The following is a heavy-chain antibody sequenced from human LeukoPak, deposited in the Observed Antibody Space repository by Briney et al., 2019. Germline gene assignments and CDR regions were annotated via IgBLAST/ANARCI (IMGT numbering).Heavy chain of an antibody. J-gene: IGHJ5*02. CDR3: AKGGSYYTSSWFDP. V-gene: IGHV3-23*01. D-gene: IGHD3-10*01. CDR2: INNVGDSS. CDR1: AFTFSSYA. Sequence: GGSLRLSCAASAFTFSSYAMSWVRQAPGKGLEWVSAINNVGDSSYYADSVKGRFTISRDNSKNTLCLQMNSLRAEDTAVYYCAKGGSYYTSSWFDPWGQGTLVTVSS.